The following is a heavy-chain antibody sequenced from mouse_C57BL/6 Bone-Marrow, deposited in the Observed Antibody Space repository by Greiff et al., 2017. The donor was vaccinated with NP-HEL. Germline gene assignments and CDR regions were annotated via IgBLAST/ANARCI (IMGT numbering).Heavy chain of an antibody. V-gene: IGHV1-64*01. CDR1: GYTFTSYW. CDR3: ARPSYSKCYYAMDY. D-gene: IGHD2-5*01. CDR2: IHPNSGST. J-gene: IGHJ4*01. Sequence: QVQLQQPGAELVKPGASVKLSCKASGYTFTSYWMHWVKQRPGQGLEWIGMIHPNSGSTNYNEKFKSKATLTVDKSSSTAYMQLSSLTSEDSAVYYCARPSYSKCYYAMDYWGQGTSVTVSS.